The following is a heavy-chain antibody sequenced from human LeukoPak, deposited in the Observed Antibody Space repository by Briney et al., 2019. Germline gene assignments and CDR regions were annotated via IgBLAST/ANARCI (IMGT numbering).Heavy chain of an antibody. J-gene: IGHJ4*02. CDR3: ARARSRGSGSYYFDY. V-gene: IGHV1-69*04. D-gene: IGHD3-10*01. CDR1: GGTFSSYA. CDR2: IIPILGIA. Sequence: GASVKVSCKASGGTFSSYAISWVRQAPGQGLEWMGRIIPILGIANYAQKFQGRVTITADKSTSTAYMELSSLRSEDTAVYYCARARSRGSGSYYFDYWGQGTLVTVSS.